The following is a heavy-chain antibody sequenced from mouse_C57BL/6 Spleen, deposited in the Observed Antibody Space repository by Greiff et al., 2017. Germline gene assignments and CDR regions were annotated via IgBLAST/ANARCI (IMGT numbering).Heavy chain of an antibody. CDR3: ARDYSNYVDWYFDV. J-gene: IGHJ1*03. CDR1: GYTFTSYW. CDR2: IHPNSGST. D-gene: IGHD2-5*01. Sequence: QVQLQQPGAELVKPGASVKLSCKASGYTFTSYWMHWVKQRPGQGLEWIGMIHPNSGSTNYNQKFKGKSTLTVDKSSSTAYMQLSSLTSEDSAVYYCARDYSNYVDWYFDVWGTGTTVTVSS. V-gene: IGHV1-64*01.